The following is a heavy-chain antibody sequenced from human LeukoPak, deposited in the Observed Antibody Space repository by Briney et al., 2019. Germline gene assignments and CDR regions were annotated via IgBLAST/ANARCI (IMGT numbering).Heavy chain of an antibody. CDR2: IKQDGSEK. V-gene: IGHV3-7*01. J-gene: IGHJ4*02. CDR1: GFTFSSNW. CDR3: ARGMVLRYFDWLPVYYFDY. Sequence: GGSLRLSCAASGFTFSSNWMSWVRQAPGKGLEWVANIKQDGSEKYYVDSVKGRFTISRDNAKNSLYLQMNSLRAEDTAVYYCARGMVLRYFDWLPVYYFDYWGQGTLVTVSS. D-gene: IGHD3-9*01.